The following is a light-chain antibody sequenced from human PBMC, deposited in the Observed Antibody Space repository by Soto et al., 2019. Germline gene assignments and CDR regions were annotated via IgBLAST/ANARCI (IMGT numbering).Light chain of an antibody. CDR2: ENN. CDR1: SSNIGNNY. Sequence: QSVLTQPASVSGSPGQSITISCSGTSSNIGNNYVSWYQQLPGTAPKLLIYENNKRPSGIPDRFSGSKSGTSATLGITGLQTGDEADYYCGTWDASLRGVVFGGGTKLTVL. V-gene: IGLV1-51*02. CDR3: GTWDASLRGVV. J-gene: IGLJ2*01.